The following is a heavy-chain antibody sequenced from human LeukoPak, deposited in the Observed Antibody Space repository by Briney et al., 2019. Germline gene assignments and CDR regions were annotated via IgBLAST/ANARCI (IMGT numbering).Heavy chain of an antibody. Sequence: PGGSLRLSCAASGFTFSSYWMSWVRQAPGKGLEWVANIKQDGSEKYYVDSVKGRFTISRDNAKNSLYLQMNSLRAEDTAVYYCASGDYGGNYYFDYWGQGTLVTVSS. CDR1: GFTFSSYW. CDR2: IKQDGSEK. J-gene: IGHJ4*02. V-gene: IGHV3-7*01. D-gene: IGHD4-17*01. CDR3: ASGDYGGNYYFDY.